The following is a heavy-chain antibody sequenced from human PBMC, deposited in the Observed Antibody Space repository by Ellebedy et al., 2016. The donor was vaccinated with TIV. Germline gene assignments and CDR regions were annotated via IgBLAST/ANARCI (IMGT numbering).Heavy chain of an antibody. J-gene: IGHJ5*02. D-gene: IGHD3-22*01. CDR3: ARVHYYDRELGWFDP. CDR2: IYHSGST. V-gene: IGHV4-4*02. CDR1: GGSISSSNW. Sequence: SETLSLXCAVSGGSISSSNWWSWVRQPPGKGLEWIGEIYHSGSTNYNPSLKSRVTISVDTSKNQFSLKLSSVTAADTAVYYCARVHYYDRELGWFDPWGQGTLVTVSS.